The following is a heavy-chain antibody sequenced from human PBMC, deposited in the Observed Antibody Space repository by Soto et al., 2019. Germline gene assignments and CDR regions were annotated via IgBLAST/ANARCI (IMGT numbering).Heavy chain of an antibody. Sequence: ASETLSLTCCVSGYSVSSSDYYWAWIRQPPGKGLEWIGSMLYSGLTYYNPSLKSRVTLSVDTSKNQFSVRLNSVTAPDTAVYYCAPLSVSLSGPYGIHVWGQGTTVTVSS. CDR2: MLYSGLT. J-gene: IGHJ6*02. CDR3: APLSVSLSGPYGIHV. V-gene: IGHV4-39*01. CDR1: GYSVSSSDYY. D-gene: IGHD2-15*01.